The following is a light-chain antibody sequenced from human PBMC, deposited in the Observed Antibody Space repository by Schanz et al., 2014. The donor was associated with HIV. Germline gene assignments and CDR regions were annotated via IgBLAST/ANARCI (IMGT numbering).Light chain of an antibody. CDR3: SSYTSRSTGWV. J-gene: IGLJ3*02. CDR2: EGS. CDR1: ISDVGSYNL. Sequence: QSALTQSASVSGSPGQSITISCTGTISDVGSYNLVSWYQQHPGKAPKLIIYEGSKRPLGVSNRFSGSKSGNTASLTVSGLQAEDEADYYCSSYTSRSTGWVFGGGTKLTVL. V-gene: IGLV2-14*02.